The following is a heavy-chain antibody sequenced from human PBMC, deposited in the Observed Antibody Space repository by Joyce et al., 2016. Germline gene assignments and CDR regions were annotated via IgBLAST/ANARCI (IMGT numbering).Heavy chain of an antibody. CDR3: ARSRQIYIYGYHYDGMDV. CDR1: GFTFSSYA. Sequence: QVQLVESGGGVVQPGRSLRLSCAASGFTFSSYAMHWVIQEPGKGLQCVAVISYDGSNKYYADSVKGRFTISRDNSKNTLDLQMNSLRPEDTAVYYCARSRQIYIYGYHYDGMDVWGQGTTVTVSS. CDR2: ISYDGSNK. D-gene: IGHD5-18*01. V-gene: IGHV3-30*04. J-gene: IGHJ6*02.